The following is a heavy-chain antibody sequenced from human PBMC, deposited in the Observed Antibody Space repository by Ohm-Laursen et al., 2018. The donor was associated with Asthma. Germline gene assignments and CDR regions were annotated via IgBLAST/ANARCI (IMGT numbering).Heavy chain of an antibody. CDR2: ISSTSSTI. J-gene: IGHJ4*02. V-gene: IGHV3-48*01. CDR1: GFTFSSYS. D-gene: IGHD4-17*01. Sequence: SLRLSCTASGFTFSSYSMDWVRQAPGKGLEWVSYISSTSSTIYYADSVKGRFTISRDIAKSSLYLQMDSLRAEDTAVYYCARGYYGDYLFDYWGQGTLVTVSS. CDR3: ARGYYGDYLFDY.